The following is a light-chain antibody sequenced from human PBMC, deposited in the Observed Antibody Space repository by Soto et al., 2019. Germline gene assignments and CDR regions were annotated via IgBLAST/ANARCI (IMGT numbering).Light chain of an antibody. CDR1: TSDVGGYNY. Sequence: QSALTQPASVSGSLGQSITISCTGTTSDVGGYNYVPWYQQHPGKAPILMIYEVTNRPSGVSNRFSGSKPGNTASLTISGLQVEDEAEYYCGSYTGSITYVFGTGTKVTVL. V-gene: IGLV2-14*01. J-gene: IGLJ1*01. CDR3: GSYTGSITYV. CDR2: EVT.